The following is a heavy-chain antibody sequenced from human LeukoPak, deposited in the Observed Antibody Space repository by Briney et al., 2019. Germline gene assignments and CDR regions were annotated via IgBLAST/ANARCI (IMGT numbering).Heavy chain of an antibody. J-gene: IGHJ4*02. CDR3: ARANALYCSSTSCLFDY. CDR1: GYTFTDYY. Sequence: ASVKVSCKASGYTFTDYYIPWVRQAPGHGLEWMAWINTNSGGTYYAQNFHDRITLTRDTSISTAYMELSRLRSDDTAIYYCARANALYCSSTSCLFDYWGQGTLVTVSS. D-gene: IGHD2-2*01. CDR2: INTNSGGT. V-gene: IGHV1-2*02.